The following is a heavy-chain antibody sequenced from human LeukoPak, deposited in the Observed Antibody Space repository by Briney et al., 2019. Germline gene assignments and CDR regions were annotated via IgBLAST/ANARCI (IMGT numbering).Heavy chain of an antibody. Sequence: SGGSLRLSCAASGFTFSSYWMSWVRQAPGKGLEWVANIKQDGSEKYYVDSVKGRFTISRDNAKNSLYLQMNSLRAEDTAVYYCARDLRVVTVLHYYYYYGMDVWGQGTTVTVSS. CDR2: IKQDGSEK. D-gene: IGHD2-15*01. J-gene: IGHJ6*02. V-gene: IGHV3-7*01. CDR3: ARDLRVVTVLHYYYYYGMDV. CDR1: GFTFSSYW.